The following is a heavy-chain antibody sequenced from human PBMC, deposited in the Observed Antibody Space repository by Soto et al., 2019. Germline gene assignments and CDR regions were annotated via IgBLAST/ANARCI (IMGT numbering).Heavy chain of an antibody. CDR1: GLSVSSNY. CDR3: ARAPFCGNFDS. V-gene: IGHV3-66*01. J-gene: IGHJ4*02. D-gene: IGHD2-21*01. Sequence: EVQLVESGGGLVQPGGSLRLSCAASGLSVSSNYMSWVRQAPGKGLDWVSLIYSGGSTYYPDSVKGRFTISRDNSENTLYLQMNSLRPEDTAVYYCARAPFCGNFDSWGQGTLVTVSS. CDR2: IYSGGST.